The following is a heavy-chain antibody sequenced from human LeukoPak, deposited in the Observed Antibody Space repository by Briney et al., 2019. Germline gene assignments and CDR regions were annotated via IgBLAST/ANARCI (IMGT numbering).Heavy chain of an antibody. V-gene: IGHV4-61*02. J-gene: IGHJ4*02. CDR3: AREASSGPYFDY. D-gene: IGHD3-22*01. CDR1: GGSISSGSYY. Sequence: SETLSLTCTVSGGSISSGSYYWSWIRQPAGKGLEWIGRIYTSGSANYNPSLKSRVTMSVDTSKNQFSLKLSSVTAADTAVYYCAREASSGPYFDYWGQGTLVTVSS. CDR2: IYTSGSA.